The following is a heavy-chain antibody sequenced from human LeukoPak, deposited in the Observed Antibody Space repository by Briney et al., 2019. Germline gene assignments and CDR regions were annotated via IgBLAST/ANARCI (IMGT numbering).Heavy chain of an antibody. CDR1: GDSISSSSYY. CDR3: ARSWFCTGPADY. CDR2: IFHSGST. Sequence: SETLSLTCTVSGDSISSSSYYWGWIRQPPGKGLEWIGSIFHSGSTYYNPSLKSRVTISVDTSKNQFSLKLTSVTAADTAVYYCARSWFCTGPADYWGQGTLVTVSS. J-gene: IGHJ4*02. V-gene: IGHV4-39*01. D-gene: IGHD6-13*01.